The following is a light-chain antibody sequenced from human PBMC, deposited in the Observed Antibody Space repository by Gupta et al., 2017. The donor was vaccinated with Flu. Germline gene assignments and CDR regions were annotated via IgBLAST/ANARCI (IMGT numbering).Light chain of an antibody. CDR3: QQDGHSPHT. Sequence: ESVLTQSPDTLSLSPGERATLSCRASQSLATTYLAWYQQKPGQAPRPLIYAASSTATGLPDRISSSGSATDFTLIISILAPEDFAVYCCQQDGHSPHTFGGGTMVEIK. CDR1: QSLATTY. V-gene: IGKV3-20*01. CDR2: AAS. J-gene: IGKJ4*01.